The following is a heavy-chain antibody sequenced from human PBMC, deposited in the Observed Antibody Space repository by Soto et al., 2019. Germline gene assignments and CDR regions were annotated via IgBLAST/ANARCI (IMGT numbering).Heavy chain of an antibody. CDR2: IRSKAYGGTT. CDR3: TRFEEQWLVLDY. V-gene: IGHV3-49*03. CDR1: GFTFGDYA. Sequence: GSLRLSCTASGFTFGDYAMSWFRQAPGKGLEWVDFIRSKAYGGTTEYAASVKGRFTISRDDSKSIAYLQMNSLKTEDTAVYYCTRFEEQWLVLDYWGQGTLVTVSS. D-gene: IGHD6-19*01. J-gene: IGHJ4*02.